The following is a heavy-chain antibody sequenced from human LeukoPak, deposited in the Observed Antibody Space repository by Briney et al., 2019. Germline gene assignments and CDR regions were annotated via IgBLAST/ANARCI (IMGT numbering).Heavy chain of an antibody. CDR3: ARRSYDGAAFDI. V-gene: IGHV5-51*01. CDR1: GYSFTSYW. J-gene: IGHJ3*02. D-gene: IGHD2-21*01. Sequence: GESLKISCKGSGYSFTSYWIGWVRQMPGKGQECMGIIDPGDSDTRYSPSFQGQVTISADKSISTAYLQWSSLKASDTAIYYCARRSYDGAAFDIWGQGTMVTVSS. CDR2: IDPGDSDT.